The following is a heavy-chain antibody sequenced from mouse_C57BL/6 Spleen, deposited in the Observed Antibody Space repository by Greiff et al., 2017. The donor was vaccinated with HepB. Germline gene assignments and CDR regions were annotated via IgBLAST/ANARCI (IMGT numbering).Heavy chain of an antibody. Sequence: EVNVVESGGGLVQPGGSLKLSCAASGFTFSDYGMAWVRQAPRKGPEWVAFISNLAYSIYYADTVTGRFTISRENAKNTLYLEMSSLRSEDTAMYYCARRDDYDVGYWYFDVWGTGTTVTVSS. J-gene: IGHJ1*03. CDR3: ARRDDYDVGYWYFDV. CDR2: ISNLAYSI. V-gene: IGHV5-15*01. CDR1: GFTFSDYG. D-gene: IGHD2-4*01.